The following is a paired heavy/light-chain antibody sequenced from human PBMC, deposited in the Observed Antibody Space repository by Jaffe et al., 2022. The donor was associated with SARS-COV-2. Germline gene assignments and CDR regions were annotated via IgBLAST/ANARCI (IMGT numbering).Heavy chain of an antibody. CDR3: ATAREGYGAYDDPNLYYYAMDI. D-gene: IGHD4-17*01. J-gene: IGHJ6*02. V-gene: IGHV3-49*05. CDR2: IRSHGFGGTS. CDR1: GFAFDDYA. Sequence: EVQLVESGGDLVKPGRSLRLSCTGSGFAFDDYAMSWFRQAPGKGLEWVGFIRSHGFGGTSEYAASVKGRFTISRDDSKSIADLQMDNLKTEDTALYYCATAREGYGAYDDPNLYYYAMDIWGQGTTVTVSS.
Light chain of an antibody. V-gene: IGKV2-28*01. Sequence: DIVMIQTPLSLSVTPGEPASISCRSNQSLLPSAGYIYLDWYLQKPGQSPQLLIYLASHRASGVPDRFSGSGSGTDFTLKISRVEAGDVGIYYCMQALQIPVTFGQGTRLDI. J-gene: IGKJ5*01. CDR1: QSLLPSAGYIY. CDR3: MQALQIPVT. CDR2: LAS.